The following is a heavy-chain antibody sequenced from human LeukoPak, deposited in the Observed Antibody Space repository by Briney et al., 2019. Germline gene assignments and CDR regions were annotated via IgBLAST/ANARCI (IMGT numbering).Heavy chain of an antibody. J-gene: IGHJ5*02. CDR1: GGSISSSNW. CDR3: ASYQYYYDSSGYSNWFDP. CDR2: IYHSGST. Sequence: GTLSLTCAVSGGSISSSNWWSWVRQPPGKGLEWIGEIYHSGSTNYNPSLKSRVTISVDKSKNQFSLKLSSVTAADTAVYHCASYQYYYDSSGYSNWFDPWGQGTLVTVSS. D-gene: IGHD3-22*01. V-gene: IGHV4-4*02.